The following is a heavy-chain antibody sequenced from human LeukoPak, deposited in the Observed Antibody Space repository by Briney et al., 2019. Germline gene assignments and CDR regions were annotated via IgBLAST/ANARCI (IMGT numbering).Heavy chain of an antibody. Sequence: GGSLRLSCAASGFXFSSYAISWVRQAPGKGLEWVSAISGSGGSTYYADSVKGRFTISRDNSKNTLYLQMNSLRAEDTAVYYCARDFYDSSGYQPHFDLWGRGTLVTVSS. CDR2: ISGSGGST. CDR1: GFXFSSYA. D-gene: IGHD3-22*01. J-gene: IGHJ2*01. V-gene: IGHV3-23*01. CDR3: ARDFYDSSGYQPHFDL.